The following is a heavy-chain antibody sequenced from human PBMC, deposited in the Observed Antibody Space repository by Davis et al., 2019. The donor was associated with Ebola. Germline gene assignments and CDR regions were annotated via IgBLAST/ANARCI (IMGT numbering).Heavy chain of an antibody. D-gene: IGHD6-13*01. J-gene: IGHJ4*02. V-gene: IGHV3-21*05. CDR2: ISSSSSYI. Sequence: GGSLRLSCSVSGFMFSSYTMHWVRQAPGKGLEWVSYISSSSSYIYYADSLKGRFTISRDNAGNSLYLQMNSLRVEDTAIYYCARGRSAAGTPDSDYWGQGTLVTVSS. CDR3: ARGRSAAGTPDSDY. CDR1: GFMFSSYT.